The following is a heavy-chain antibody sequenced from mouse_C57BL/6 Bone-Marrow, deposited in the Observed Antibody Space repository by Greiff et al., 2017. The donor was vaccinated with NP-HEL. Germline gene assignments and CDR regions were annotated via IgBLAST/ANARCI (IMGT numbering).Heavy chain of an antibody. CDR1: GYTFTDYN. J-gene: IGHJ4*01. CDR3: ARGGDYDDYYAMDY. CDR2: INPNNGGT. D-gene: IGHD2-4*01. Sequence: VQLKESGPELVKPGASVKIPCKASGYTFTDYNMDWVKQSHGKSLEWIGDINPNNGGTIYNQKFKGKATLTVDKSSSTAYMELRSLTSEDTAVYYCARGGDYDDYYAMDYWGQGTSVTVSS. V-gene: IGHV1-18*01.